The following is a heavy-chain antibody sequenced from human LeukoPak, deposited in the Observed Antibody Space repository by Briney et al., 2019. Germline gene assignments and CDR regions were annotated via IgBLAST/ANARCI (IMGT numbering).Heavy chain of an antibody. CDR3: ARVGYYYGSGSYYDY. CDR2: FDPEDGET. V-gene: IGHV1-24*01. Sequence: ASVKVSCKVSGYTLTEFSMHWVRQAPGKGLEWMGGFDPEDGETIYAQELQGRVTMTKDTSTDTAYMELSSLRSEDTAVYYCARVGYYYGSGSYYDYWGQGTLVTVSS. CDR1: GYTLTEFS. D-gene: IGHD3-10*01. J-gene: IGHJ4*02.